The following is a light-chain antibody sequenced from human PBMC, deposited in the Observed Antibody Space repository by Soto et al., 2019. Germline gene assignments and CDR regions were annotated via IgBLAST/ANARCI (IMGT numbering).Light chain of an antibody. CDR1: QSVSRK. V-gene: IGKV3-15*01. CDR2: DAS. Sequence: EIVMTQSPATLSGSPGERATLSCRASQSVSRKLAWYQQKPGQAPRLLIYDASTRATGIPARFSGSGSGTEFTLTISSLESEDFAVYYCQEYNNWPPMYTFGQGTKLEIK. J-gene: IGKJ2*01. CDR3: QEYNNWPPMYT.